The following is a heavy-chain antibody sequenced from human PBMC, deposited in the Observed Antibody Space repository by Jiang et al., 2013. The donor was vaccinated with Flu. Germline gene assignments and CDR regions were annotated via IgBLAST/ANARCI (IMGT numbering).Heavy chain of an antibody. Sequence: KPTQTLTLTCTFSGFSLTTSGVGVGWIRQPPGKALEWLALIYWNDDNRYSPSLQSRLTITKDTSKNQVVLTMTNMDPVDTGTYYCAHLVPTSYCSGTSCLNWFDPWGQGTLVTVSS. CDR1: GFSLTTSGVG. CDR2: IYWNDDN. J-gene: IGHJ5*02. CDR3: AHLVPTSYCSGTSCLNWFDP. V-gene: IGHV2-5*01. D-gene: IGHD2-2*01.